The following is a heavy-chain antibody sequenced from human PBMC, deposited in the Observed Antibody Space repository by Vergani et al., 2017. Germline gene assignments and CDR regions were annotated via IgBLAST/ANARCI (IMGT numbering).Heavy chain of an antibody. CDR1: GGSISSGDYY. V-gene: IGHV4-30-4*08. J-gene: IGHJ4*02. D-gene: IGHD3-16*02. Sequence: QVQLQESGPGLVKPSQTLCRTCTVSGGSISSGDYYWSWIRQPPGKGLEWIGYIYYNGNTYYNPSLKSRVTISVDTSKNQFSLKLSSVTAAGTAVYYCARXRLGDLSLRTFDYWGQGTLVTVSS. CDR2: IYYNGNT. CDR3: ARXRLGDLSLRTFDY.